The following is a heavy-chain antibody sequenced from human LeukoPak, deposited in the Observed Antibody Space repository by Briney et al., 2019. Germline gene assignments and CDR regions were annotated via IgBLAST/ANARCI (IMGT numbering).Heavy chain of an antibody. V-gene: IGHV4-34*01. J-gene: IGHJ4*02. CDR1: GGSFSGYY. D-gene: IGHD3-22*01. CDR2: INHSGST. CDR3: ARGRWRSSGYYS. Sequence: PSETLSLTCAVYGGSFSGYYWSWIRQPPGKGLEWIGEINHSGSTNYNPSLKSRVTISVDTSKNQFSLKLSSVTAADTAVYYCARGRWRSSGYYSWGQGILVTVSS.